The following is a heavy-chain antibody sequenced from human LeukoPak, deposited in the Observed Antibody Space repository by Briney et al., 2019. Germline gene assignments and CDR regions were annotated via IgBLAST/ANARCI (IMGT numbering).Heavy chain of an antibody. CDR1: GGSISSYY. CDR3: ASRITIFGVTTDY. V-gene: IGHV4-59*08. CDR2: IYYSGST. D-gene: IGHD3-3*01. Sequence: PSETLSLTCTVSGGSISSYYWSWIRQPPGKGLEWIGYIYYSGSTNYNPSLKSRVTISVDTSKNQFSLRLSSVTAADTAVYYCASRITIFGVTTDYWGQGTLVTVSS. J-gene: IGHJ4*02.